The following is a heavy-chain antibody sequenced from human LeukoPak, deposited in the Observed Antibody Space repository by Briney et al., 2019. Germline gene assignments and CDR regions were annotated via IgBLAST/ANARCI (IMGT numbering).Heavy chain of an antibody. CDR3: VTMVRGVIDY. V-gene: IGHV3-64D*09. J-gene: IGHJ4*02. CDR2: ISSNGGST. Sequence: GRSLRLSCSAPGFTFSSYAMHWVRQAPGKGLEYVSAISSNGGSTYYADSVKGRFTISRDNSKNTLYLQMSSLRAEDTAVYYCVTMVRGVIDYWGQGTLVTVSS. D-gene: IGHD3-10*01. CDR1: GFTFSSYA.